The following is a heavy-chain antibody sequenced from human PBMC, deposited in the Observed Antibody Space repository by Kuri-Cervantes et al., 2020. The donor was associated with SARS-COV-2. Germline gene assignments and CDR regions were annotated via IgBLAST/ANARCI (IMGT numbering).Heavy chain of an antibody. V-gene: IGHV4-39*01. D-gene: IGHD2-2*01. CDR1: GGSISSPNYD. J-gene: IGHJ3*02. CDR3: ARQPCTSPSCYLGDDAFDI. Sequence: GSLRLSCTVSGGSISSPNYDWGWIRQPPGKGREWIGSIPSAGGTYYSPFLKSRVTISVDTSKNQFSLKLTSVTAADTAVYYCARQPCTSPSCYLGDDAFDIWGQGTMVTVSS. CDR2: IPSAGGT.